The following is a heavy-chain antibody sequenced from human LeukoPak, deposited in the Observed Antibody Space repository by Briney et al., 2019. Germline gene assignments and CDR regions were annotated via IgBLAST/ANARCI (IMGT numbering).Heavy chain of an antibody. CDR1: GFTFSSYA. CDR2: ISYDGSNK. J-gene: IGHJ4*02. Sequence: AGSLRLSCAASGFTFSSYAMHWVRQAPGKGLEWVAVISYDGSNKYYADSVKGRFTISRDNSKNTLYLQMNSLRAEDTTVYCCARYQLQFDYWGQGTLVTVSS. V-gene: IGHV3-30*01. CDR3: ARYQLQFDY. D-gene: IGHD2-2*01.